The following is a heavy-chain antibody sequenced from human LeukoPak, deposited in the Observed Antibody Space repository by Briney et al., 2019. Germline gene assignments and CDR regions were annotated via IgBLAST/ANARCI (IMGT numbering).Heavy chain of an antibody. CDR1: GGSISSYY. J-gene: IGHJ5*02. D-gene: IGHD3-9*01. V-gene: IGHV4-4*07. Sequence: PSETLSLTCTVSGGSISSYYWSWIRQPAGKGLEWIGRIYTSGSTNYNPSLKSRVTMSVDTSKNQFSLKLSSVTAADTAVYYCARDQRSTTYYDILTNNWFDPWGQGILVTVSS. CDR2: IYTSGST. CDR3: ARDQRSTTYYDILTNNWFDP.